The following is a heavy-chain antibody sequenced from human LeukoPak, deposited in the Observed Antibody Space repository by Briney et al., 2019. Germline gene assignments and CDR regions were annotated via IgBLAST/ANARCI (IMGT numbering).Heavy chain of an antibody. CDR2: IKQDGSEK. Sequence: LTGGSLRLSCAASGFTFSSYWMSWVRQAPGKGLEWVANIKQDGSEKYYVDSVKGRFTISRDNAKNSLYLQMNSLRAEDTAVYYCAREVGYDILTGYDAFDIWGQGTMVTVSS. V-gene: IGHV3-7*03. J-gene: IGHJ3*02. D-gene: IGHD3-9*01. CDR3: AREVGYDILTGYDAFDI. CDR1: GFTFSSYW.